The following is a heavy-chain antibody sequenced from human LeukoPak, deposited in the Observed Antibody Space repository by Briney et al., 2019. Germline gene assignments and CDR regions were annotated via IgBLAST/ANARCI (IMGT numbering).Heavy chain of an antibody. V-gene: IGHV4-59*01. CDR3: ARGPHKFDY. CDR1: GFTISSYY. Sequence: SETLSLTCTASGFTISSYYWSWIRQPPGKGLEWIGYISYSGSTNYNPSLKSRFTISVDTSKHQFSLKLSAVTAADTAVYYCARGPHKFDYWGQGSLVTVSS. CDR2: ISYSGST. J-gene: IGHJ4*02.